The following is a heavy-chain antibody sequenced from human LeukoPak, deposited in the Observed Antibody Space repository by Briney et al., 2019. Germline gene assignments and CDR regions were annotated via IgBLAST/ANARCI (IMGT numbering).Heavy chain of an antibody. CDR3: ANVGVAAGSPPFYLDV. V-gene: IGHV3-23*01. CDR2: MTSDGRT. CDR1: GFTFSNYA. Sequence: GGSLRLSCTVSGFTFSNYAMVWVRQAPGKGLDWVSAMTSDGRTFYADSVRGRVTISRDNSKNTLYLQTTSLGAEDTAEYFCANVGVAAGSPPFYLDVWGKGTTVTVSS. D-gene: IGHD6-13*01. J-gene: IGHJ6*03.